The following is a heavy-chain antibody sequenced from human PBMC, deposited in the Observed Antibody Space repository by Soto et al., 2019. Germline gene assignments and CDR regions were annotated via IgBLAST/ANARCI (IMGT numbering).Heavy chain of an antibody. Sequence: QVQLVESGGGLVKPGGSLRLSCAASGFILSDYYMSWIRQAPGKGLDWVSYISVSGTSIYYADSVKGRSTVSRDNAKSSVYLQMTGPRAADTAISYCVRAGGPLSYYGLGVWGQGTTVTVSS. J-gene: IGHJ6*02. CDR2: ISVSGTSI. V-gene: IGHV3-11*01. CDR3: VRAGGPLSYYGLGV. CDR1: GFILSDYY. D-gene: IGHD3-16*01.